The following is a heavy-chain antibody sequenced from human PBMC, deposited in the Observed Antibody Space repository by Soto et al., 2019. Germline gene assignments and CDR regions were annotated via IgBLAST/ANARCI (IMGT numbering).Heavy chain of an antibody. CDR2: ISSSSSYI. V-gene: IGHV3-21*01. CDR1: GFTFSSYT. Sequence: PVGSLRLSCAASGFTFSSYTMNWVRQAPGKGLEWVSSISSSSSYIFYADSMKGRLTLSRDNAKNSLFLQMNSLRAEDTAVYYCVRVAAAGAGFDKWGQGTLVTVSS. J-gene: IGHJ4*02. CDR3: VRVAAAGAGFDK. D-gene: IGHD6-13*01.